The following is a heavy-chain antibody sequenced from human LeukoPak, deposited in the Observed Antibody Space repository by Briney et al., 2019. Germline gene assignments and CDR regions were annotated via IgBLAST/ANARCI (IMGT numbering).Heavy chain of an antibody. CDR3: ASARGYSYGLIDY. CDR1: GGTFSSYA. CDR2: IIPIFGTA. J-gene: IGHJ4*02. Sequence: SVKVSCKASGGTFSSYAISWVRQAPGQGLEWMGGIIPIFGTANYAQKFQGRVTITADESTSTAYMELSSLRSEDTAVYYCASARGYSYGLIDYWGQGTLVTVSS. D-gene: IGHD5-18*01. V-gene: IGHV1-69*01.